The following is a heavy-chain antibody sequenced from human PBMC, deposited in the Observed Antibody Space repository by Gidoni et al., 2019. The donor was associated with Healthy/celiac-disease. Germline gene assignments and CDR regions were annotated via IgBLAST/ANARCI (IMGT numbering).Heavy chain of an antibody. CDR2: IKSKTYGGTT. CDR1: GFTFSNAW. CDR3: TTDSRGSGSYYNCVGPNYFDY. J-gene: IGHJ4*02. D-gene: IGHD3-10*01. Sequence: EVQLVESGGGLVKPGGSLRLSCAASGFTFSNAWMSWVRQAPGKGLEWVGRIKSKTYGGTTDYAAPVKGRFTISRDDSKNTLYLQMNSLKTEDTAVYYCTTDSRGSGSYYNCVGPNYFDYWGQGTLVTVSS. V-gene: IGHV3-15*01.